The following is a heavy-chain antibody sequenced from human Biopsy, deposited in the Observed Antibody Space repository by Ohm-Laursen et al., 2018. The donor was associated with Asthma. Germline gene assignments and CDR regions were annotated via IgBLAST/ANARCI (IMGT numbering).Heavy chain of an antibody. D-gene: IGHD3-3*01. CDR1: GFTFGDYW. Sequence: SLRLSCAASGFTFGDYWMSWVRQVPGKGLEWAAVVSHDGGVVHYADSMKGRFTISRDNAKSTLYLQMNRLRTDDTAVYFCAKRRGYSDLTDFDHWGQGTLVTVSS. J-gene: IGHJ4*02. V-gene: IGHV3-30*18. CDR2: VSHDGGVV. CDR3: AKRRGYSDLTDFDH.